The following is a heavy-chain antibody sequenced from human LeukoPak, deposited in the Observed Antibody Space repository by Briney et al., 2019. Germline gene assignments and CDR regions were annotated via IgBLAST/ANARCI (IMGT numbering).Heavy chain of an antibody. CDR2: INPNSGGT. J-gene: IGHJ4*02. V-gene: IGHV1-2*02. D-gene: IGHD2-15*01. CDR3: ARWGYCSGGSCYSEDY. Sequence: GASVKVSCKASGYTFTGYYMHWVRQAPGQGPEWMGWINPNSGGTNYAQKFQGRVTMTRDTSISTAYMELSRLRSDDTAVYYCARWGYCSGGSCYSEDYWGQGTLVTVSS. CDR1: GYTFTGYY.